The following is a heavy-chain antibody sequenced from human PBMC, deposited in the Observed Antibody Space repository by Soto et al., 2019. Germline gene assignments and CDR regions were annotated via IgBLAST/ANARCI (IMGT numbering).Heavy chain of an antibody. CDR2: IYNSGKT. D-gene: IGHD1-26*01. J-gene: IGHJ1*01. V-gene: IGHV4-39*01. CDR3: ARHGSNSGSYSEYFQY. Sequence: QLQLQESGPGLVKPSETVSLTCTVSGDSISSSSLYWGWIRQPPGKGLEWIGSIYNSGKTYYSPSFESRVTISVDTSKNQFSLKLSSVTAADTAVYYCARHGSNSGSYSEYFQYWGQGTLVAVSS. CDR1: GDSISSSSLY.